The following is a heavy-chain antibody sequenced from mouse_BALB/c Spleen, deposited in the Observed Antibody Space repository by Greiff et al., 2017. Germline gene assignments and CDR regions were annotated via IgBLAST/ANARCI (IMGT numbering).Heavy chain of an antibody. Sequence: EVKLMESGGGLVQPGGSLKLSCAASGFTFSSYGMSWVRQTPDKRLELVATINSNGGSTYYPDSVKGRFTISRDNAKNTLYLQMSSLKSEDTAMYYCARDSYYGNYVAWFAYWGQGTLVTVSA. CDR2: INSNGGST. V-gene: IGHV5-6-3*01. CDR1: GFTFSSYG. D-gene: IGHD2-10*01. CDR3: ARDSYYGNYVAWFAY. J-gene: IGHJ3*01.